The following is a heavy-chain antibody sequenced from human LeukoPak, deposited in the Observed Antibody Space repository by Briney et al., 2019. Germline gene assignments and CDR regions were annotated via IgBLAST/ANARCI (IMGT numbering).Heavy chain of an antibody. V-gene: IGHV3-7*01. D-gene: IGHD3/OR15-3a*01. Sequence: GGSLRLSCAASGFTFSSYWMSWVRQAPGKGLEWVANIKQDGSEKYYVDSVKGRFTISRDNAKNSLYLQMNSLRAEDTAVYYCARDCLAATDSLYYYYGMDVWGQGTTVTVSS. CDR1: GFTFSSYW. CDR2: IKQDGSEK. J-gene: IGHJ6*02. CDR3: ARDCLAATDSLYYYYGMDV.